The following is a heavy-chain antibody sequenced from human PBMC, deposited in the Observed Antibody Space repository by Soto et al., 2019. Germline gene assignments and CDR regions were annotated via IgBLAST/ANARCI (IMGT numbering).Heavy chain of an antibody. J-gene: IGHJ5*02. V-gene: IGHV3-53*01. CDR2: LYSGGST. Sequence: PXGSLRLSCAASGFTFSSYAMHWVRQAPGKGLEWVSVLYSGGSTYYADSVKGRFTISRDTSKNTLCLEMNSLRPEDTAVYYCALHDWFDPWGQGTLVTVSS. CDR1: GFTFSSYA. CDR3: ALHDWFDP.